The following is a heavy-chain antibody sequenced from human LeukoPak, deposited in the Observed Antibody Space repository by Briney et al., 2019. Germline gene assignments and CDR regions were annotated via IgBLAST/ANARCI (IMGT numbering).Heavy chain of an antibody. J-gene: IGHJ6*03. CDR3: ASPTVTEYYYYYMDV. D-gene: IGHD4-17*01. Sequence: PGGSLRLSCAASGFTFSSYAMHWVRQAPGKGLEWVAVISYDGSNKYYADSVKGRFTISRDNSKNTLYLQMNSLRAEDTAVYYCASPTVTEYYYYYMDVGGKGTAVTVSS. CDR2: ISYDGSNK. V-gene: IGHV3-30*04. CDR1: GFTFSSYA.